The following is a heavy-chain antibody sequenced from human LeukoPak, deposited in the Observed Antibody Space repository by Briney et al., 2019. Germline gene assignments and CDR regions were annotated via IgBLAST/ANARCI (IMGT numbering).Heavy chain of an antibody. CDR1: GFTFSSYA. Sequence: PGGSLRLSCAASGFTFSSYAMSWVRQAPGKGLEWVSAISGSGGNTYYADSVKGRFTISRDNSKTTLYLQMNSLRVDDTAVYYCAKKHPSVAPFLDHWGQGTLVTVSS. D-gene: IGHD2/OR15-2a*01. CDR3: AKKHPSVAPFLDH. J-gene: IGHJ4*02. CDR2: ISGSGGNT. V-gene: IGHV3-23*01.